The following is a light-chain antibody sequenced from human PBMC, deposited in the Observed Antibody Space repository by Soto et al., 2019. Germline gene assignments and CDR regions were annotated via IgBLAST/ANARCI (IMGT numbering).Light chain of an antibody. CDR1: RSNIGVGHD. Sequence: QSVLTQPPSVSGAPGQRVTISCTGSRSNIGVGHDVHWYQQLPGTPPKLLIYVNNNRPSGVPDRFSGSKSGTSASLVITGLQAEDEADYYCQSYDSSLSASVFGGGTKVTVL. V-gene: IGLV1-40*01. J-gene: IGLJ3*02. CDR3: QSYDSSLSASV. CDR2: VNN.